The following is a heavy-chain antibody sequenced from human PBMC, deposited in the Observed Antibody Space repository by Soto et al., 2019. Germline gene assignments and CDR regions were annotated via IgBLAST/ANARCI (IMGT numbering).Heavy chain of an antibody. CDR1: GGSFSGHS. Sequence: RSLTCAGDGGSFSGHSWTWIRQSPGKGLEWIGDINHSGRVNYSPSLKSRVTISLDTSKNQFSLTLSAVTAADTAMYYCSTRAYDTNGYYRFDPWGQGTLVTVSS. CDR3: STRAYDTNGYYRFDP. V-gene: IGHV4-34*01. D-gene: IGHD3-22*01. CDR2: INHSGRV. J-gene: IGHJ5*01.